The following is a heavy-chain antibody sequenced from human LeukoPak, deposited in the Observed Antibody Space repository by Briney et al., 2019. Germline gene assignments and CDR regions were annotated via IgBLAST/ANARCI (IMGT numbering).Heavy chain of an antibody. V-gene: IGHV5-51*01. CDR2: VYPGDSDA. CDR3: ARRGILREPLDY. CDR1: GYSFTTYW. J-gene: IGHJ4*02. D-gene: IGHD3-9*01. Sequence: GESLKISCQGSGYSFTTYWIGWVRQMPGKGLEWMGIVYPGDSDARYSPSFEGQVTLSVDKSISTAYLQWSSLKASDTAVYYCARRGILREPLDYWGQGTLVTVSS.